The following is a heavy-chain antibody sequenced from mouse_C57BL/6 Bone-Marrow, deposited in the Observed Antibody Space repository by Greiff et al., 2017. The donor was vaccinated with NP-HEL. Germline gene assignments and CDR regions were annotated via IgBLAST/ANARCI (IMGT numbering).Heavy chain of an antibody. CDR1: GFTFSSYA. Sequence: DVMLVESGGGLVKPGGSLKLSCAASGFTFSSYAMSWVRQTPEKRLEWVATISDGGSYTYYPDNVKGRFTISRDNAKNNLYLQMSHLKSEDTAMYYCARVGYPVDYWGQGTSVTVSS. CDR3: ARVGYPVDY. CDR2: ISDGGSYT. D-gene: IGHD3-2*02. J-gene: IGHJ4*01. V-gene: IGHV5-4*03.